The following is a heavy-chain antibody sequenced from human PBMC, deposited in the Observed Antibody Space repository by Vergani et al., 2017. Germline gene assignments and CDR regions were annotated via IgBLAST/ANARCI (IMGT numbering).Heavy chain of an antibody. CDR3: ARDRGEGEWTDY. CDR2: INPSGGST. Sequence: QVQLVQSGAEVKKPGASVKVSCKASGYTFTSSYMHWVRQAPGQGLEWMGIINPSGGSTSYAQKFQGRVTMTRDTSTSTVYVELSSLRSEDTAVYYCARDRGEGEWTDYWGQGTLVTVSS. V-gene: IGHV1-46*03. D-gene: IGHD3-3*01. CDR1: GYTFTSSY. J-gene: IGHJ4*02.